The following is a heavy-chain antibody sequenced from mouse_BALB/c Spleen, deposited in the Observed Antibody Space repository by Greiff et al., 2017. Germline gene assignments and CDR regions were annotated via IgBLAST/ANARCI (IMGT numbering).Heavy chain of an antibody. CDR2: INPSTGYT. V-gene: IGHV1-7*01. D-gene: IGHD1-1*01. CDR1: GYTFTSYW. CDR3: ARFPFYYYGSSYVFYAMDY. Sequence: QVQLQQSGAELAKPGASVKMSCKASGYTFTSYWMHWVKQRPGQGLEWIGYINPSTGYTEYNQKFKDKATLTADKSSSTAYMQLSSLTSEDSAVYYCARFPFYYYGSSYVFYAMDYWGQGTSVTVSS. J-gene: IGHJ4*01.